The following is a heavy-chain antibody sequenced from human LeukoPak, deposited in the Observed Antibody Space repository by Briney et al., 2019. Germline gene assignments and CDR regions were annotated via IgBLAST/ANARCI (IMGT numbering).Heavy chain of an antibody. CDR1: EFTFSSYS. V-gene: IGHV3-53*01. J-gene: IGHJ4*02. CDR2: IYSGGST. Sequence: PGGSLRLSCAASEFTFSSYSMNWVRQAPGKGLEWVSVIYSGGSTYYADSVKGRFTISRDNSKNTLYLQMNSLRAEDTAVYYCARRTYSSGWSPFDYWGQGTLVTVSS. CDR3: ARRTYSSGWSPFDY. D-gene: IGHD6-19*01.